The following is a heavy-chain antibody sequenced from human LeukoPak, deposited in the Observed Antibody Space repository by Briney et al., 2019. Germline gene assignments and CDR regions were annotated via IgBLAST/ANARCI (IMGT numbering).Heavy chain of an antibody. CDR3: AKDIASGGSYYSTVFDY. D-gene: IGHD1-26*01. CDR1: RFTFDDYA. CDR2: ISWNSGSI. J-gene: IGHJ4*02. V-gene: IGHV3-9*01. Sequence: GGSLRLSCAASRFTFDDYAMHWVWQAPGKGLEWVSGISWNSGSIGYADSVKGRFTISRDNAKNSLYLQMNSLRAEDTALYYCAKDIASGGSYYSTVFDYWGQGTLVTVSS.